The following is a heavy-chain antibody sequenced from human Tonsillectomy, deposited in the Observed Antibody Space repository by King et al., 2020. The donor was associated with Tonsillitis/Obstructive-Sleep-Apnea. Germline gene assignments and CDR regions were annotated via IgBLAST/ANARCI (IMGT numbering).Heavy chain of an antibody. CDR1: GFTFSSYA. CDR3: AKALGDTSGWFFNWFDS. J-gene: IGHJ5*01. D-gene: IGHD6-19*01. Sequence: VQLVESGGGLVQPGGSLRLSCAASGFTFSSYAMSWVRQAPGKGLEWVSGISGSGDMTYYADSVKGRFTLSRDNSKNTLYLQMNSLRAEDTAVYYCAKALGDTSGWFFNWFDSWGQGTLVPVSS. CDR2: ISGSGDMT. V-gene: IGHV3-23*04.